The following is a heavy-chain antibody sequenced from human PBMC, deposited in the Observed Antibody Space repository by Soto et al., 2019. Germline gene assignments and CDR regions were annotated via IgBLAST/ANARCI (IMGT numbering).Heavy chain of an antibody. CDR2: MSPNSDNT. CDR3: ARGITIFGVAPP. CDR1: GYTFTYYD. J-gene: IGHJ5*02. V-gene: IGHV1-8*01. D-gene: IGHD3-3*01. Sequence: ASVKVSCKASGYTFTYYDIKWVRQATGQGPEWMGWMSPNSDNTGYAQKFQGRVTMTRNTSISTAYMELSSLRSEDTAVYYCARGITIFGVAPPWGQGTLVTVSS.